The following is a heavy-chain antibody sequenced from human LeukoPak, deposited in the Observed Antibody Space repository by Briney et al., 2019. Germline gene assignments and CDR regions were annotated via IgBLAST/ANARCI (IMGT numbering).Heavy chain of an antibody. D-gene: IGHD5-12*01. J-gene: IGHJ4*02. CDR3: ARSSGYGVRAYYFDY. V-gene: IGHV1-2*02. CDR1: GYAFTGYY. Sequence: ASVKVSCKASGYAFTGYYMHWVRQAPGQGLEWMGWINPNSGGTNYAQKFQGRVTMTRDTSIGTAYMELSRRRSDDTAVYYCARSSGYGVRAYYFDYWGQGTLVTVSS. CDR2: INPNSGGT.